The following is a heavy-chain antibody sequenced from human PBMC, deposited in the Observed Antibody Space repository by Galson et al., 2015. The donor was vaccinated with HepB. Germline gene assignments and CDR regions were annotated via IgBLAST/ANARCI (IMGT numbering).Heavy chain of an antibody. CDR3: ARLTTRTGPANWFDP. Sequence: PALVKPTQTLTLTCTFSGFSLSTSGMSVSWIRQPPGKALEWLALIDWDDAKYYSTSLKTRLTISKDTSKNQVVLTMTNMDPVDTATYYCARLTTRTGPANWFDPWGQGTLVTVSS. J-gene: IGHJ5*02. D-gene: IGHD7-27*01. V-gene: IGHV2-70*01. CDR1: GFSLSTSGMS. CDR2: IDWDDAK.